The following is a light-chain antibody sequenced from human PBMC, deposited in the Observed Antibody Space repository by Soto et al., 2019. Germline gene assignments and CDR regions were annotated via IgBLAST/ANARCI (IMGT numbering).Light chain of an antibody. V-gene: IGLV2-23*02. CDR1: SNDVGEYNF. J-gene: IGLJ2*01. CDR3: CSYSGGSSFHV. Sequence: QSALTQPASVSGSPGQSITISCTGASNDVGEYNFVSWYQHHPGKAPKLIIYDVTQWPSGASNRFSGSKSGNTASLTIYRRQADEDADYYCCSYSGGSSFHVFGGGTKLTVL. CDR2: DVT.